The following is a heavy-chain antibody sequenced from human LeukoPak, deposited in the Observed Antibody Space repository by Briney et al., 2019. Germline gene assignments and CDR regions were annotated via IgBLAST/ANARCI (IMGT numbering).Heavy chain of an antibody. CDR2: IYSSGST. Sequence: SETLSLTCSVSGGSISSGDCDWGWIGQPPGKGLEWIGTIYSSGSTYYNPSLTSRVSISVDTSKNQFSLKLSSVTAADTAVYYCARESTSSWSDYWGQGTLVTISS. CDR1: GGSISSGDCD. V-gene: IGHV4-39*07. D-gene: IGHD2-2*01. CDR3: ARESTSSWSDY. J-gene: IGHJ4*02.